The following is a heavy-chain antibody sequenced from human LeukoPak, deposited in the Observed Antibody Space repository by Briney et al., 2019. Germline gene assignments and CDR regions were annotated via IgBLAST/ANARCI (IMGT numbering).Heavy chain of an antibody. J-gene: IGHJ4*02. V-gene: IGHV4-39*01. D-gene: IGHD3-22*01. CDR1: GDSSSSSSCY. CDR2: IYYSGST. Sequence: PSETLSLTCTVSGDSSSSSSCYWGWIRQPPGKGLEWIGSIYYSGSTYYNPSLKSRVTISVDMSKNQFSLTLSSVTAADTAMYYCATSIPHNYFDSSGYYYYFDYWGQGTLLTVSS. CDR3: ATSIPHNYFDSSGYYYYFDY.